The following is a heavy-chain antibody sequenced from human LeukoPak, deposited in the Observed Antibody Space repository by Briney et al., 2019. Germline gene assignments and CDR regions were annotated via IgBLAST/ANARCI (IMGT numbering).Heavy chain of an antibody. CDR1: GYTFTGYY. Sequence: ASVKVSCKASGYTFTGYYMHWVRQAPGQGLEWMGIINPSGGSTSYAQKFQGRVTMTRDMSTSTVYMELSSLRSEDTAVYYCARDAANTMIVVVIPDAFDIWGQGTMVTVSS. J-gene: IGHJ3*02. CDR2: INPSGGST. D-gene: IGHD3-22*01. CDR3: ARDAANTMIVVVIPDAFDI. V-gene: IGHV1-46*01.